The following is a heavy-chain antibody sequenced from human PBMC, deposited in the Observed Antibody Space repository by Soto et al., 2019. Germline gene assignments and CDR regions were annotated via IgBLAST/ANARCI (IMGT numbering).Heavy chain of an antibody. Sequence: ASVKVSCKASGYTFTSYGISWVRQAPGQGLEWMGWISAYNGNTNYAQKLQGRVTMTTDTSTSTAYMELRSLRSDDTAVYYCARPRITMVRGVSFFDYWGQGTLVTVSS. CDR1: GYTFTSYG. D-gene: IGHD3-10*01. J-gene: IGHJ4*02. V-gene: IGHV1-18*01. CDR2: ISAYNGNT. CDR3: ARPRITMVRGVSFFDY.